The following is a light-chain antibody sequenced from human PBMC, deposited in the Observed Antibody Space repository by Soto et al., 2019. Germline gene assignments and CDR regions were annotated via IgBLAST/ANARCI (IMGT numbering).Light chain of an antibody. Sequence: IVLTQSPGTLSLSPGERATLSCGASQSVTNNFLAWYQQKPGQAPRLLIYGASSRATGVPDRFSGSGSGTDFTLTISSLQPEDFATYYCLQYNNYPRTFGQGTRVEIK. CDR2: GAS. J-gene: IGKJ1*01. V-gene: IGKV3-20*01. CDR1: QSVTNNF. CDR3: LQYNNYPRT.